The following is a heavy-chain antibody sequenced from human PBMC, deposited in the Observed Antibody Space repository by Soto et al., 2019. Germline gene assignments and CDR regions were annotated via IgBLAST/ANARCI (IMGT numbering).Heavy chain of an antibody. CDR3: ARDGPDIVVVPAALGDYYYYYMDV. J-gene: IGHJ6*03. CDR1: GGSISSGGYY. D-gene: IGHD2-2*01. Sequence: QVQLQESGPGLVKPSQTLSLTCTVSGGSISSGGYYWSWIRQHPGKGQEWIGYIYYSGSTYYNPSLKSRVIISVDTSKNQLSLKLSSVTAADTAVYYCARDGPDIVVVPAALGDYYYYYMDVWGKGTTVTVSS. CDR2: IYYSGST. V-gene: IGHV4-31*03.